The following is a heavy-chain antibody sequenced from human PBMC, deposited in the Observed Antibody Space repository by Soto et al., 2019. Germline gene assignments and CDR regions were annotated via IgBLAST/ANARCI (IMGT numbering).Heavy chain of an antibody. CDR3: TTDSGMSPYSFDY. CDR1: GFSFVNYA. J-gene: IGHJ4*02. Sequence: GGSLRLSCAASGFSFVNYAMNWVRQAPGKGLEWVGRIMSKTDGGTTDYAAPVKGRFTISRDDSKSTLYLQMNSLKTEDTAFYYCTTDSGMSPYSFDYWGQGTLVTVSS. CDR2: IMSKTDGGTT. V-gene: IGHV3-15*01. D-gene: IGHD1-26*01.